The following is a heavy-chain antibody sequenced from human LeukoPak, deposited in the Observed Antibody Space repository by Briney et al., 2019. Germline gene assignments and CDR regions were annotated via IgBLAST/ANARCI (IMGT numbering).Heavy chain of an antibody. V-gene: IGHV4-59*01. CDR3: SRFVYYYGGSEYFDL. CDR1: GGSISSYC. J-gene: IGHJ2*01. Sequence: SETLSLTCTVSGGSISSYCWSWIRQPPGKGLEWIGNIYYGGGTNYNPSLTSRVTISVDTSKNQFSLKLSSVTAADAAVYYCSRFVYYYGGSEYFDLWGRSTLVTVSS. CDR2: IYYGGGT. D-gene: IGHD3-22*01.